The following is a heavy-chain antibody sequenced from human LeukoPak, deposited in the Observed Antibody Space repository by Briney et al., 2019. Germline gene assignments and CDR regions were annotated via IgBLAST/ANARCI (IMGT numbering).Heavy chain of an antibody. D-gene: IGHD2/OR15-2a*01. J-gene: IGHJ4*02. V-gene: IGHV3-23*01. CDR3: AKDPLVNSQEYFDY. CDR2: ISGSGGST. Sequence: PGGSLRLSCAAPGFTFSSYAMSWVRQAPGKRLEWVPAISGSGGSTYYAESVKGRFTISRDNSKNTLYLQMNSLRAEDTAVYYCAKDPLVNSQEYFDYWGRGTLVTVSS. CDR1: GFTFSSYA.